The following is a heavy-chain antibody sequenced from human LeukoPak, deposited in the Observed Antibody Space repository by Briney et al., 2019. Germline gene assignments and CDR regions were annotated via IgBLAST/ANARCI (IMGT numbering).Heavy chain of an antibody. CDR2: ISYDGSNK. CDR3: LGSGDDY. CDR1: GFTFSSYG. V-gene: IGHV3-30*04. J-gene: IGHJ4*02. Sequence: GRSLRLSCAASGFTFSSYGMHWVRQAPGKGLEWVAVISYDGSNKYYADSVKGRFTISRDNSKNTLYLQMNSLRAEDTAVYYCLGSGDDYWGQGTLVTVSS. D-gene: IGHD6-19*01.